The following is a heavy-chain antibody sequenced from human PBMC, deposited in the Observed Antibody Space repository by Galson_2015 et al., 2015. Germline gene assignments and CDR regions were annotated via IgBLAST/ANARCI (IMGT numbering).Heavy chain of an antibody. J-gene: IGHJ6*02. Sequence: SLRLSCAASGFTFSSYGMHWVRQAPGKGLEWVAVISYDGSNKYYADSVKGRFTISRDNSKNTLYLQMNSLRAEDTAVYYCAKDGRYYDFWSGYSSVPPPYGMDVWGQGTTVTVSS. CDR3: AKDGRYYDFWSGYSSVPPPYGMDV. V-gene: IGHV3-30*18. CDR1: GFTFSSYG. D-gene: IGHD3-3*01. CDR2: ISYDGSNK.